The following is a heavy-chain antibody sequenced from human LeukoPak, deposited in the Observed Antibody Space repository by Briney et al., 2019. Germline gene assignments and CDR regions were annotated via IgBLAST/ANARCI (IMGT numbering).Heavy chain of an antibody. J-gene: IGHJ4*02. CDR1: GGSITSANHY. CDR3: ARHWVARVE. V-gene: IGHV4-30-4*08. D-gene: IGHD2-15*01. Sequence: PSETLSLTCSVSGGSITSANHYWSWIRQSPGKGLEWIGYISYSGSTYYNPSLKSRLTISLDTSKNQFSLKLTSVTAADTAVYYCARHWVARVEWGQGTLVTVSS. CDR2: ISYSGST.